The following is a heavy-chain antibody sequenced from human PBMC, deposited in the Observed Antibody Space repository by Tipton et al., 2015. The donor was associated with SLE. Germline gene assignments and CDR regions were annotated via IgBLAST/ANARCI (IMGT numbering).Heavy chain of an antibody. CDR3: ARGLTQSPDF. CDR2: INHSGST. D-gene: IGHD2-15*01. V-gene: IGHV4-34*01. CDR1: GGSFSGYY. J-gene: IGHJ4*02. Sequence: TLSLTCAVYGGSFSGYYYSWIRQPPGKGLESIGEINHSGSTNYNPSLKSRVTISVDTSKNQFSLKLSSVTAADTAVYCCARGLTQSPDFWGQGTLVTVSS.